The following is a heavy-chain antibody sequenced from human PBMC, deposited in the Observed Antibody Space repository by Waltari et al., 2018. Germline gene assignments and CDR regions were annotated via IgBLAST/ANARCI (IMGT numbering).Heavy chain of an antibody. CDR1: GFTFSSYW. CDR2: TNSDGGST. CDR3: ARINRMSNWYFDL. V-gene: IGHV3-74*01. D-gene: IGHD6-6*01. J-gene: IGHJ2*01. Sequence: EVQLVESGGGLVQPGGSLRLSCAASGFTFSSYWMHWVRQPPGKGLVWVSRTNSDGGSTSHADAVKGRFTISRDNAKSTVYLQMNSLRAEDTAVYYCARINRMSNWYFDLWGRGTLVTVSS.